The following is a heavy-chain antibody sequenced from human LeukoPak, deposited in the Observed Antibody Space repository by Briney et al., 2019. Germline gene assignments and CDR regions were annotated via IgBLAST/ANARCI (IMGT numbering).Heavy chain of an antibody. D-gene: IGHD1-26*01. V-gene: IGHV1-24*01. CDR1: GYTLTELS. Sequence: ASVKVSCKVSGYTLTELSMHWVRQAPGKGLEWMGGFDPEDGETIYAQKFQGRVTMTEDTSTDTAYMELSSLGSEDTAVYYCATVVGATGNWFDPWGQGTLVTVSS. J-gene: IGHJ5*02. CDR2: FDPEDGET. CDR3: ATVVGATGNWFDP.